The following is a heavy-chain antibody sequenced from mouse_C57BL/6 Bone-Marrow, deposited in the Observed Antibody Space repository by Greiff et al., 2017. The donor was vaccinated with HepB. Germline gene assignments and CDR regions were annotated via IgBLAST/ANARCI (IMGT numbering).Heavy chain of an antibody. CDR3: ARTVFPYWYLEV. V-gene: IGHV1-19*01. Sequence: VQLQQSGPVLVKPGASVKMSCKASGYTFTDYYMNWVKQSHGKSLEWIGVINPYNGVTSYNQKFKGKATLTVDKSSSTAYMERNSLTSEDSAVYVSARTVFPYWYLEVWGTGTTVTVSS. J-gene: IGHJ1*03. CDR2: INPYNGVT. CDR1: GYTFTDYY. D-gene: IGHD1-1*01.